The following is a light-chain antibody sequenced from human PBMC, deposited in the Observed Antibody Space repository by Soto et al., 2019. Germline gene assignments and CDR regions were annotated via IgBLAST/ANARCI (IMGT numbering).Light chain of an antibody. CDR2: LAS. Sequence: DIVMTQSPLSLPVTPGEPASISCRSSRSILSSNGYNYLDWYVQRPGQSPQLLIYLASNRAPGVPDRFSGSGSGTDFTLKISRVEAEDVGVYYCMQGLTTPLTFGGGTKVEI. V-gene: IGKV2-28*01. CDR3: MQGLTTPLT. J-gene: IGKJ4*01. CDR1: RSILSSNGYNY.